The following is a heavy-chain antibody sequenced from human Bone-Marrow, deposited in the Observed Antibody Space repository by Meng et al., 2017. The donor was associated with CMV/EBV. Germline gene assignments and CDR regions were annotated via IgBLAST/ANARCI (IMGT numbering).Heavy chain of an antibody. CDR3: AASQDAGKYYDFWSGYYTGTGWFDP. Sequence: SVKVSCKASGFTFTSSAVQWVRQARGQRLEWIGWSVVGSGNTNYAQKFQERVTITRDMSTSTAYMELSSLRSGDTAVYYCAASQDAGKYYDFWSGYYTGTGWFDPWGQGTLVTVSS. D-gene: IGHD3-3*01. J-gene: IGHJ5*02. CDR1: GFTFTSSA. CDR2: SVVGSGNT. V-gene: IGHV1-58*01.